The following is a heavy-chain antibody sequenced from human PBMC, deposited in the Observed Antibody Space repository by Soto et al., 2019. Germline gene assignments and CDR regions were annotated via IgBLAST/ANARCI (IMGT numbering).Heavy chain of an antibody. V-gene: IGHV4-39*01. Sequence: QLQLQESGPGLVKPSETLSLTCTVSGGSISSSSYYWGWIRQPPGKGLEWIGSIYYSGSTYYNPSLMSRVTISVDTSKNQFSLKLSSVTAADTAVYYCARHTGGYRWYYYYYGMDVWGQGTTVTVSS. J-gene: IGHJ6*02. CDR2: IYYSGST. CDR1: GGSISSSSYY. D-gene: IGHD2-8*02. CDR3: ARHTGGYRWYYYYYGMDV.